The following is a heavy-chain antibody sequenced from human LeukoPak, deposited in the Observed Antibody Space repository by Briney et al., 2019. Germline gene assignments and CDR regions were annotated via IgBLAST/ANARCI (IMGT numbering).Heavy chain of an antibody. Sequence: GGSLRLSCAASALTFSSHAMSWVRQAPGKGLEWVSAISGSGDRTIYADSVKGRFTISRDNSKNTLYLQMSSLIVEDTAIYYCAKDESDDYRTYYYG. D-gene: IGHD4-11*01. J-gene: IGHJ6*01. V-gene: IGHV3-23*01. CDR3: AKDESDDYRTYYYG. CDR1: ALTFSSHA. CDR2: ISGSGDRT.